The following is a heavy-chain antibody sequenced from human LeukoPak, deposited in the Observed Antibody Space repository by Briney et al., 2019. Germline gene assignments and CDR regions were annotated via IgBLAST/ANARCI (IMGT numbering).Heavy chain of an antibody. V-gene: IGHV1-2*02. CDR3: ARAPYYYHSSGYYLAYFDY. CDR1: GYTFTGYY. Sequence: ASVTVSCKASGYTFTGYYMHWVRQAPGQGLEWMGWINPNSGGTNYAQKFQGRVTMTRDTSISTAYMELRSLRSDDTAVYYCARAPYYYHSSGYYLAYFDYWGQGTLVTVSS. D-gene: IGHD3-22*01. J-gene: IGHJ4*02. CDR2: INPNSGGT.